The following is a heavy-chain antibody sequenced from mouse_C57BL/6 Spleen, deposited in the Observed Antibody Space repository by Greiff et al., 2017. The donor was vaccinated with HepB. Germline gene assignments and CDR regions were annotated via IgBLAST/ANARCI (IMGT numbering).Heavy chain of an antibody. V-gene: IGHV1-55*01. Sequence: QVQLQQPGAELVKPGASVKMSCKASGYTFTSYWITWVKQRPGQGLEWIGDIYPGSGSTNYNEKFKSKATLTVDTSSSTAYMQLSSLTSEDSAVYYCARYKSNYRGAMDYWGQGTSVTVSS. CDR2: IYPGSGST. CDR3: ARYKSNYRGAMDY. D-gene: IGHD2-5*01. J-gene: IGHJ4*01. CDR1: GYTFTSYW.